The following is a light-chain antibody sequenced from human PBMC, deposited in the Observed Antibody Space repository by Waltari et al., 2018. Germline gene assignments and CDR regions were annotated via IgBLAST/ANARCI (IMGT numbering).Light chain of an antibody. CDR2: DAS. CDR3: QQYNHWLYT. CDR1: QSASTN. V-gene: IGKV3D-15*01. J-gene: IGKJ2*01. Sequence: ERVMTQSPATLSVSPGETATLSCRASQSASTNLAWYQQKAGQAPRLLIYDASIRATGVHATTPDSGAGPHYTLTITGTPSEEFAVYYCQQYNHWLYTSGQGTKLEIK.